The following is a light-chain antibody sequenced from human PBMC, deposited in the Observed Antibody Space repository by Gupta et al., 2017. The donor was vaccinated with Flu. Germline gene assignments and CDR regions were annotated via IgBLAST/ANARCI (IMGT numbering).Light chain of an antibody. CDR2: DVS. V-gene: IGLV2-14*04. J-gene: IGLJ2*01. CDR1: SSDAGGYNY. CDR3: SSYTSSSSVV. Sequence: TSSDAGGYNYVSWYQQHPGKAPKLMIYDVSNRPSGVSNRFSGSKSGNTASLTISGLQAEDEADYYCSSYTSSSSVVFGGGTKLTVL.